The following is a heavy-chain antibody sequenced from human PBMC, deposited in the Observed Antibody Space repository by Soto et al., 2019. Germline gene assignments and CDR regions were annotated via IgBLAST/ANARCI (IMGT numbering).Heavy chain of an antibody. V-gene: IGHV4-61*01. D-gene: IGHD5-18*01. CDR2: IYYSGST. J-gene: IGHJ4*02. Sequence: QVQLQESGPGLVKPSETLSLTCTVPGRSVSSGSYYWSRIRQPPGKGLEWIGYIYYSGSTNYNPSLKSRVTISVHTSKNQFSLKLSSVTAADTAVYYCARGGYSYGYPDYWGQGTLVTVSS. CDR1: GRSVSSGSYY. CDR3: ARGGYSYGYPDY.